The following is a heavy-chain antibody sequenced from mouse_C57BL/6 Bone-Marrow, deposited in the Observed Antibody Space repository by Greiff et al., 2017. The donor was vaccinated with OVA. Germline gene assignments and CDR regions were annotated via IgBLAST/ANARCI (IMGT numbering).Heavy chain of an antibody. CDR3: ARGGDYDAMDY. J-gene: IGHJ4*01. V-gene: IGHV1-64*01. CDR2: IHPNSGST. Sequence: QVQLQQSGAELVKPGASVKLSCKASGYTFTSYWMHWVKQSPGQGLEWIGMIHPNSGSTNYNEKFKSKATLTVDKSSSTAYMQLSSLTSEDSAVYYCARGGDYDAMDYWGQGTSVTVSS. CDR1: GYTFTSYW.